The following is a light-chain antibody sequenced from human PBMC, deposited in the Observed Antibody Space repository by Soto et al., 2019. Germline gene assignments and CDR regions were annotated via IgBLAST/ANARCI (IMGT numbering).Light chain of an antibody. CDR2: ANS. CDR3: QSYDTNMNGYV. V-gene: IGLV1-40*01. J-gene: IGLJ1*01. CDR1: IYRFVSAFD. Sequence: VLTHPRPGCGAPGQGGTISCTRLIYRFVSAFDVHWHQQFAGTAPKLLIYANSNRASGVPDGFSGSKSGTSASLAITRLQAEDEADYYCQSYDTNMNGYVFGTGTKVTVL.